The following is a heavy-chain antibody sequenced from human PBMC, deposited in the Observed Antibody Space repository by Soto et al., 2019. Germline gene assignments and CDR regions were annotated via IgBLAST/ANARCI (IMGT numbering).Heavy chain of an antibody. CDR2: IYSDGST. J-gene: IGHJ4*02. V-gene: IGHV3-53*01. Sequence: ETLSLTCTVSGGSISSGGYYWSWVRQAPGKGLEWVSVIYSDGSTYYADSVKGRFTISRDNSKNTVYLQMNSLRLEDTAVYYCARDRTFDYWGQGTLVTVSS. CDR1: GGSISSGGYY. CDR3: ARDRTFDY.